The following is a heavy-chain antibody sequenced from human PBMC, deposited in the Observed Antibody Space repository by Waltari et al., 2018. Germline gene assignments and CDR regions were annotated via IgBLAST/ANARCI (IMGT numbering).Heavy chain of an antibody. CDR3: ARLAPKTYRSPIPGRDYYYGLDV. CDR2: FNGDGSTS. CDR1: GFTYSNHW. J-gene: IGHJ6*02. V-gene: IGHV3-74*01. Sequence: EEQLVESGGGLVQPGDSLRLSCAASGFTYSNHWMHWVRQAPGKGLVWVSRFNGDGSTSNYADSVKGRFTISRDNTKKTLYLQMKRLRVEDTAVYYCARLAPKTYRSPIPGRDYYYGLDVWGQGTTVTVSS. D-gene: IGHD6-13*01.